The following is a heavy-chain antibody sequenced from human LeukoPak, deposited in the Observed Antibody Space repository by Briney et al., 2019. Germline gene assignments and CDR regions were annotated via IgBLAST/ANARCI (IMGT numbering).Heavy chain of an antibody. D-gene: IGHD5-18*01. CDR2: IKSKTDGGTT. CDR1: GFTFSNAW. Sequence: GGSLRLSCAASGFTFSNAWMSWVRQAPGKGLEWVGRIKSKTDGGTTDYGAPVKGRFTISRDDSKNTLYLQMNSLKTEDTAVYYCTTVLVEKLWSRYDYWGQGTLVTVSS. J-gene: IGHJ4*02. V-gene: IGHV3-15*01. CDR3: TTVLVEKLWSRYDY.